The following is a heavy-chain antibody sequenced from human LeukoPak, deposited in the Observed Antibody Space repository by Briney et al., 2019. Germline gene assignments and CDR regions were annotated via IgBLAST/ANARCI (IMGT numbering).Heavy chain of an antibody. Sequence: ASVKVSCKASGYTFTSYGNSWVRQAPGQGLEWMGWISAYNGNTNYAQKLQGRVTMTTDTSTSTAYMELRSLRSDDTAVYYCARGSCSGGSCCSDPFDPWGQGTLVTVSS. CDR1: GYTFTSYG. D-gene: IGHD2-15*01. J-gene: IGHJ5*02. V-gene: IGHV1-18*01. CDR2: ISAYNGNT. CDR3: ARGSCSGGSCCSDPFDP.